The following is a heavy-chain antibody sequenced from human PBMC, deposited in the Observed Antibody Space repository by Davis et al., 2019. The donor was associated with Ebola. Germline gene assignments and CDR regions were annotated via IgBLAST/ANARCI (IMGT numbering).Heavy chain of an antibody. D-gene: IGHD3-22*01. J-gene: IGHJ4*02. Sequence: GESLKISCAASGFTFSSYAMSWVRQAPGKGLEWVSAISGSGGSTYYADSVKGRFTISRDNSKNTLYLQMNSLRAEDTAVYYCAKDTHNTYYNYCDSWGQGTLVTVSS. CDR1: GFTFSSYA. V-gene: IGHV3-23*01. CDR2: ISGSGGST. CDR3: AKDTHNTYYNYCDS.